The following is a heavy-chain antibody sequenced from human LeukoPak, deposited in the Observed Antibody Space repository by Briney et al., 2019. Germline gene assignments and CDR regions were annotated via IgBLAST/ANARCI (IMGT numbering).Heavy chain of an antibody. J-gene: IGHJ6*03. CDR3: ARELEPDSNGYYYMDV. D-gene: IGHD1-1*01. Sequence: PGGSLRLSCAASGFTFSSYWMSWVRQAPGKGLEWVANIKQDGSEKYYVDSVKGRFTISRDNAKNSPYLQMNSLRAEDTAVYYCARELEPDSNGYYYMDVWGKGTTVTVSS. V-gene: IGHV3-7*01. CDR1: GFTFSSYW. CDR2: IKQDGSEK.